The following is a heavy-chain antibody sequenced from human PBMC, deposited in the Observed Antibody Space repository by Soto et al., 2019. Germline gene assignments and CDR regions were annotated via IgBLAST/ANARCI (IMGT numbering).Heavy chain of an antibody. CDR3: AAELGRGEGDY. CDR2: ISAYNGNT. D-gene: IGHD3-16*01. J-gene: IGHJ4*02. Sequence: QVQLVQSGAEVKKPGASVKVSCKASGYTFTSYGISWVRQAPGQGLEWMGWISAYNGNTNYAQKLQGRVTMTTDTATSTAYMELGSLRSAGTAVYCWAAELGRGEGDYWGQGTLVTVSS. V-gene: IGHV1-18*04. CDR1: GYTFTSYG.